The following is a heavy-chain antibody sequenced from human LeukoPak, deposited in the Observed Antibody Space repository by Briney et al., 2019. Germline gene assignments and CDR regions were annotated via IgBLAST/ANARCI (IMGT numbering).Heavy chain of an antibody. V-gene: IGHV3-7*01. Sequence: PGGSLRLSRAASGFTFTNDFMTWVRQAPGKGLEWVANMKVDGSDIHYVDSVKGRFTISRDNAKNSLYLQMNSLRAEDTAVYYCARDRSGSNWNKGRPDTFDIWGQGTMVTVSS. J-gene: IGHJ3*02. CDR1: GFTFTNDF. CDR2: MKVDGSDI. D-gene: IGHD1/OR15-1a*01. CDR3: ARDRSGSNWNKGRPDTFDI.